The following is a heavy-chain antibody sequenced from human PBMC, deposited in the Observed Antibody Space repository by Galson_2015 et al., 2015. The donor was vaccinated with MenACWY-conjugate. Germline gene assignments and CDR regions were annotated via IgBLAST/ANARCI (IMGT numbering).Heavy chain of an antibody. CDR2: ISRSSSTI. J-gene: IGHJ4*02. D-gene: IGHD5-18*01. V-gene: IGHV3-48*02. CDR1: GFTFSTYR. Sequence: SLRLSCAASGFTFSTYRMNWVRQAPGKGLEWVSYISRSSSTIYYAGSVKGRFTISRDNAKNSLYLQMNTLRDEDTAVYYCARVPGYSYGYYDWWGQGTLVTVSS. CDR3: ARVPGYSYGYYDW.